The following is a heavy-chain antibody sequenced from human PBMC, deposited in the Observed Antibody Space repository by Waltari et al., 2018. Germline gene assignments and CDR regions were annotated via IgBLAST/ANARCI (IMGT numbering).Heavy chain of an antibody. CDR1: GGSFSGYY. D-gene: IGHD3-9*01. CDR2: INHSGRT. V-gene: IGHV4-34*01. Sequence: QVQLQQWGAGLLKPSETLSLPCAAYGGSFSGYYWSWFRQPPGHGLQWIGEINHSGRTNYNPSLKSRVTISVDTSKNQFSLKLSSVTAADTAVYYCARGGTGILRYFDWLLSYYFDYWGQGTLVTVSS. CDR3: ARGGTGILRYFDWLLSYYFDY. J-gene: IGHJ4*02.